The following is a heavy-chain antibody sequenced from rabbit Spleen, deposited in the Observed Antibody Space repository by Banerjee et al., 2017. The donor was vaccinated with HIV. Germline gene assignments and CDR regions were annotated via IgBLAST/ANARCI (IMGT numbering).Heavy chain of an antibody. Sequence: QLVESGGGLVQPAGSLTLSCTASGFSLSSYYMNWVRQAPGKGLEWIGYIDPVFGITYYANWVNGRFSISRENAQNTVFLQMTSLTAADTATYFCARDGAGGSYFALWGPGTLVTVS. J-gene: IGHJ6*01. CDR2: IDPVFGIT. V-gene: IGHV1S7*01. CDR3: ARDGAGGSYFAL. D-gene: IGHD8-1*01. CDR1: GFSLSSYY.